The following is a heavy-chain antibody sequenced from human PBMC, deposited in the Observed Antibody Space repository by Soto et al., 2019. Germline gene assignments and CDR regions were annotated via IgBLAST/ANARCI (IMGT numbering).Heavy chain of an antibody. V-gene: IGHV4-34*01. CDR3: ARTRGRYCSGGSCSNEYYFDY. CDR2: INHSGST. J-gene: IGHJ4*02. D-gene: IGHD2-15*01. Sequence: SEPLSLTCAVYGGSFSGYYWSWIRQPPGKGLEWIGEINHSGSTNYNPSLKSRVTISVDTSKNQFSLKLSSVTAADTAVYYCARTRGRYCSGGSCSNEYYFDYWGQGTLVTVSS. CDR1: GGSFSGYY.